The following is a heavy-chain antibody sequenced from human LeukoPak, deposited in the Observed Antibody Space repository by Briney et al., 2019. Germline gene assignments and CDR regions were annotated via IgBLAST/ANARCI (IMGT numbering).Heavy chain of an antibody. CDR3: ARAVYQRLAFDY. Sequence: PSETLSLTCTVSGGSISSYYWSWIRQPPGKGLEWIGHISYSGNTNHNPSLKSRVTISADTSKNQVSLKLTSVTAADTAVYYCARAVYQRLAFDYWGQGTLVTVSS. D-gene: IGHD6-25*01. CDR1: GGSISSYY. V-gene: IGHV4-59*01. J-gene: IGHJ4*02. CDR2: ISYSGNT.